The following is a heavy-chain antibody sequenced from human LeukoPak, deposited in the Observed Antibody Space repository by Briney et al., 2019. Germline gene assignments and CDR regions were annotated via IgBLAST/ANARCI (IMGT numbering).Heavy chain of an antibody. CDR3: ARDATQLGGRFDY. CDR2: IYYSGST. D-gene: IGHD5-18*01. CDR1: GGSISSYY. V-gene: IGHV4-59*01. Sequence: KPSETLSLTCTVSGGSISSYYWSWIRQPPGKGLEWIGYIYYSGSTNYNPSLKSRVTISVDTSKNQFSLKLSSVTAADTAVYYCARDATQLGGRFDYWGQGTLVTVSS. J-gene: IGHJ4*02.